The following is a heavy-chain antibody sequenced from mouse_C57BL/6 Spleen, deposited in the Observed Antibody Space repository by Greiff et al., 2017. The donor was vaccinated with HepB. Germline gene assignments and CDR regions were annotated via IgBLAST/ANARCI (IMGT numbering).Heavy chain of an antibody. CDR2: ISSGGDYI. J-gene: IGHJ3*01. D-gene: IGHD1-1*01. V-gene: IGHV5-9-1*02. CDR1: GFTFSSYA. Sequence: EVKLVESGEGLVKPGGSLKLSCAASGFTFSSYAMSWVRQTPEKRLEWVAYISSGGDYIYYADTVKGRFTISRDNARNTLYLQMSSLKSEDTAMYYCTRDHYYGSRFAYWGQGTLVTVSA. CDR3: TRDHYYGSRFAY.